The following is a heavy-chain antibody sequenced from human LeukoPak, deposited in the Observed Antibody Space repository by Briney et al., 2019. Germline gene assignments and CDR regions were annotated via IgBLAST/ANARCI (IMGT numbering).Heavy chain of an antibody. CDR1: GFIFSDYY. CDR2: ISGRSDII. Sequence: GGSLRLSCAASGFIFSDYYMSWIRQAPGKGLEWVSYISGRSDIIYYSDSVKGRFTISRDNAKNSLFLQMSSLRAEDTAVYYCARDLFEGSALLNDYWGQGTLVTVSS. CDR3: ARDLFEGSALLNDY. J-gene: IGHJ4*02. V-gene: IGHV3-11*04.